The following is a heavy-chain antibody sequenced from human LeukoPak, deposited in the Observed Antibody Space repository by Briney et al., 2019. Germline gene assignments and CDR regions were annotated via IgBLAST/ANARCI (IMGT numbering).Heavy chain of an antibody. CDR1: GFTFTNYW. V-gene: IGHV3-7*01. CDR2: ISEHGSEE. D-gene: IGHD6-13*01. J-gene: IGHJ4*02. CDR3: GRDPDAGTADY. Sequence: GGSLRLSCAASGFTFTNYWMSWVRQAPGKGLEWVANISEHGSEEYYVDSVRGRFTISRDNAKNSLYLQMNSLRAEDTAVYYCGRDPDAGTADYWGQGTLVTVSS.